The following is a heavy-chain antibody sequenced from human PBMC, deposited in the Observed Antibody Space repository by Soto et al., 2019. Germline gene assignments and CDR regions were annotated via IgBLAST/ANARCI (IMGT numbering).Heavy chain of an antibody. D-gene: IGHD6-13*01. V-gene: IGHV4-59*01. CDR1: GGSISSYY. J-gene: IGHJ6*02. Sequence: QVQLQESGPGLVKPSETLSLTCTVSGGSISSYYWSWIRQPPGKGLEWIGYIYYSGSTNYNPSLKSRVTISVDASKNQCSLKLSSVAAADTAVYYCARGSSSWSVTKYYYYGMDVWGQGTTVTVSS. CDR2: IYYSGST. CDR3: ARGSSSWSVTKYYYYGMDV.